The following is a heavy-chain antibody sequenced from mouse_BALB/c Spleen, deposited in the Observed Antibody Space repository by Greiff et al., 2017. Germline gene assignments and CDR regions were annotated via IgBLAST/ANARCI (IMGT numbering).Heavy chain of an antibody. J-gene: IGHJ4*01. CDR3: ARRGWLLGDYAMDY. V-gene: IGHV5-6-5*01. CDR1: GFTFSSYA. CDR2: ISSGGST. D-gene: IGHD2-3*01. Sequence: DVKLVESGGGLVKPGGSLKLSCAASGFTFSSYAMSWVRQTPEKRLEWVASISSGGSTYYPDSVKGRFTISRDNARNILYLQMSSLRSEDTAMYYCARRGWLLGDYAMDYWGQGTSVTVSS.